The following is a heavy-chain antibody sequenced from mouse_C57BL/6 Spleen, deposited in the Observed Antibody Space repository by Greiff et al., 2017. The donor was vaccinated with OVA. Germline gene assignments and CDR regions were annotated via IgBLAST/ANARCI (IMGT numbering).Heavy chain of an antibody. CDR3: ARYVITTVEGFAY. D-gene: IGHD1-1*01. CDR1: GYAFSSSW. J-gene: IGHJ3*01. CDR2: IYPGDGDT. V-gene: IGHV1-82*01. Sequence: VQLQQSGPELVKPGASVKISCKASGYAFSSSWMNWVKQRPGKGLEWIGRIYPGDGDTNYNGKFKGKATLTADKSSSTAYMQLSSLTSEDSAVYFCARYVITTVEGFAYWGQGTLVTVSA.